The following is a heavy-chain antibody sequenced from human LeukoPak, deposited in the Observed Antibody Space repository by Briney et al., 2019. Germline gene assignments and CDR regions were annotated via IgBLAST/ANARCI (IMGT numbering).Heavy chain of an antibody. J-gene: IGHJ4*02. V-gene: IGHV4-59*01. Sequence: SETLSLTCTVSGGSISSYYWSWIRQPPGKGLEWIGYIYYSGSTNYNPSLKSRVTISVDTSKNQFSLKLGSVTAADTAVYFCARDSSGSLHYWGQGTLVTVSS. D-gene: IGHD1-26*01. CDR2: IYYSGST. CDR1: GGSISSYY. CDR3: ARDSSGSLHY.